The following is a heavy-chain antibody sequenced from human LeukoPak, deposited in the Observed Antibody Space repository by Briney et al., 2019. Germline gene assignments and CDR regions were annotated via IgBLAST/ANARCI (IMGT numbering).Heavy chain of an antibody. V-gene: IGHV1-24*01. J-gene: IGHJ3*02. Sequence: EASVKVSCKVSGYTLTELSMHWVRQAPGKGLEWMGGFDPEDGETIYAQKFQGRVTMTEDTSTDTAYMELSSLRSEDTAVYYCATALSYSSGWYNVAFDTWGQGTMVTVSS. D-gene: IGHD6-19*01. CDR3: ATALSYSSGWYNVAFDT. CDR1: GYTLTELS. CDR2: FDPEDGET.